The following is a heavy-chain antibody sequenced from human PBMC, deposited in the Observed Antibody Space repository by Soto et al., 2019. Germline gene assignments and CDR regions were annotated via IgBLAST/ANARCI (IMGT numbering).Heavy chain of an antibody. Sequence: QVQLQESGPGLVKPSETLSLTCTVSTDSIRNYYWTWIRQSPGKGLKWIGSIYHTGYSNYSPSLRRRVSITLDTSKRDTATIQFSLTLTSVTPADTAVYYCVREKWEGEIRVWYFDLWGRGTLVSVSS. CDR3: VREKWEGEIRVWYFDL. J-gene: IGHJ2*01. V-gene: IGHV4-59*01. D-gene: IGHD1-26*01. CDR2: IYHTGYS. CDR1: TDSIRNYY.